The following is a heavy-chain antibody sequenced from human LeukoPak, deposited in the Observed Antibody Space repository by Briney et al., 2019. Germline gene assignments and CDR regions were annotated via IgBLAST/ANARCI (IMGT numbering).Heavy chain of an antibody. D-gene: IGHD6-19*01. Sequence: PGGSLRLSCAASGLTFSTYSMTWVRQRPGKELEWVSSIYGSGSEAFYADSVRGRFTISRDNSNNILYLQMNSLRAEDSAVYFFVKDFSPNSGWALDYWGRGTLITASS. CDR2: IYGSGSEA. V-gene: IGHV3-23*05. CDR1: GLTFSTYS. J-gene: IGHJ4*02. CDR3: VKDFSPNSGWALDY.